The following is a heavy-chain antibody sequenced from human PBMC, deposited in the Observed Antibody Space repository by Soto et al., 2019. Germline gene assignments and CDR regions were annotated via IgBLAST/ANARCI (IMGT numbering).Heavy chain of an antibody. CDR2: IWYDGSNK. D-gene: IGHD2-15*01. J-gene: IGHJ6*02. CDR3: ARAGGYCSGGSCFYGMDV. CDR1: GFTFSSYG. Sequence: GGSLRLSCAASGFTFSSYGMHWVRQAPGKGLEWVAVIWYDGSNKYYADSVKGRFTISRDNSKNTLYLQMNSLRAEDTAVYYCARAGGYCSGGSCFYGMDVWGQGTTVTVSS. V-gene: IGHV3-33*01.